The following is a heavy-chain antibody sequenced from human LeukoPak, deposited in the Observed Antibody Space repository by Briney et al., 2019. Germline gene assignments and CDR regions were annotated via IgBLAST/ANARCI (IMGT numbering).Heavy chain of an antibody. V-gene: IGHV3-21*01. Sequence: TGGSLRLSCAASGFTFSSYSMNWVRQAPGKGLEWVSSISSSSSYIYYAVSVKGRFTISRDNAKNSLYLQMNSLRAEDTAVYYCARDPFYYYDSSGYYYFDYWGQGTLVTVSS. D-gene: IGHD3-22*01. J-gene: IGHJ4*02. CDR2: ISSSSSYI. CDR3: ARDPFYYYDSSGYYYFDY. CDR1: GFTFSSYS.